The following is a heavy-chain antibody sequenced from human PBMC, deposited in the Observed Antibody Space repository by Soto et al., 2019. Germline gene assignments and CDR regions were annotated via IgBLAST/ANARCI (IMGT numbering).Heavy chain of an antibody. D-gene: IGHD6-13*01. CDR3: AIDIARASHWAFDV. J-gene: IGHJ3*01. CDR2: INTYSGDT. V-gene: IGHV1-18*04. CDR1: GYPFTSYE. Sequence: QLQLVQSGAEVKKPGASVKVSCKASGYPFTSYEITWVRQAPGQGLEWMAWINTYSGDTKYAQKFQGRVTMTTDTSTRTAYMELTSLRADDTDVDYCAIDIARASHWAFDVWGQGTMVTVSS.